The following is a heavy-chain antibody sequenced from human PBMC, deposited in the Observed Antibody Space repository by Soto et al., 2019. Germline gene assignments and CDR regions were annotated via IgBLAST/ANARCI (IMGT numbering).Heavy chain of an antibody. CDR3: AIRDMRIAAAGTHFDY. J-gene: IGHJ4*02. CDR2: IYYSGST. Sequence: SETLSLTCTVSGGSISSGDYYWSWIRQPPGKGLEWIGYIYYSGSTYYNPSLKSRVTISVDTSKNQFSLKASDTAMYYCAIRDMRIAAAGTHFDYWGQGTLVTVSS. V-gene: IGHV4-30-4*01. CDR1: GGSISSGDYY. D-gene: IGHD6-13*01.